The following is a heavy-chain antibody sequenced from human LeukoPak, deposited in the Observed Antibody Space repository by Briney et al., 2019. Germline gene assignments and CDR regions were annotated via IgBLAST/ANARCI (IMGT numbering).Heavy chain of an antibody. D-gene: IGHD3-10*01. V-gene: IGHV1-69*04. CDR1: GGTFSSYA. CDR3: ARGWSGFGESDVFDY. J-gene: IGHJ4*02. Sequence: SVKVSCKASGGTFSSYAISWVRQAPGQGLEWMGRIIPILGIANYAQKFQGRVTMTRNTSISTAYMELSSLRSEDTAVYYCARGWSGFGESDVFDYWGQGTLVTVSS. CDR2: IIPILGIA.